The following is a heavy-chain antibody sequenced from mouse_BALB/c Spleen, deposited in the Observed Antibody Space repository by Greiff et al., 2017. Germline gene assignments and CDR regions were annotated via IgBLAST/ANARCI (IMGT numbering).Heavy chain of an antibody. CDR1: GFPFSRNS. CDR3: ALGLRAMDY. V-gene: IGHV2-6-4*01. D-gene: IGHD2-2*01. J-gene: IGHJ4*01. CDR2: IWGGGST. Sequence: VQLVESGPGLVAPSQSLSITCTVSGFPFSRNSVHWVRQPPGKGLEWRGMIWGGGSTDYNSALKSRLSNSKDNSKSQVFLKMNSLQTDDTAMYYCALGLRAMDYWGQGTSVTVSS.